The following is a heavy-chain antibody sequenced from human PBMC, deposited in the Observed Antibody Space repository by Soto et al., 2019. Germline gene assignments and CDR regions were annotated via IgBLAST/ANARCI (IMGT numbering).Heavy chain of an antibody. V-gene: IGHV3-23*01. Sequence: EVQLLESGGGLVQPGGSLRLSCAASGFTFISYAMNWVRQAPGKGLQWVSAISGGGDATFYADSVKGRFTISRDNPRNTVTLQMNSLGADDTAVYYCARKVPGSTTRPDYWYFDLWGRGTLVTVSS. CDR2: ISGGGDAT. CDR3: ARKVPGSTTRPDYWYFDL. D-gene: IGHD3-10*01. J-gene: IGHJ2*01. CDR1: GFTFISYA.